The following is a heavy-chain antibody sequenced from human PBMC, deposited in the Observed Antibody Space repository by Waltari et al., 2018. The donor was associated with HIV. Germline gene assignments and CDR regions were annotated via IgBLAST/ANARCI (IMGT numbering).Heavy chain of an antibody. CDR3: ARLGCSSTSCQRRGGMDV. CDR2: IYYSGST. CDR1: GGSISSYY. Sequence: QVQLQESGPGLVKPSETLSPPCTVSGGSISSYYWSWIRQPPGTGLEWIGYIYYSGSTNYNPSLESRLTISVDTSKNQFSLKLSSVTAADTAVYYCARLGCSSTSCQRRGGMDVWGQGTTVTVSS. J-gene: IGHJ6*02. D-gene: IGHD2-2*01. V-gene: IGHV4-59*08.